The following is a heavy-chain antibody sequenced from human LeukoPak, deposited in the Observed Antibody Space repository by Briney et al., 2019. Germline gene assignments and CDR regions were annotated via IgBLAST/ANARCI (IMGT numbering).Heavy chain of an antibody. D-gene: IGHD3-10*01. CDR3: ARDELLWFGELYPSFDY. CDR2: IKQDGSEK. V-gene: IGHV3-7*01. CDR1: GFTFSSYW. J-gene: IGHJ4*02. Sequence: GGSLRLSCAASGFTFSSYWMSWVRQAPGKGLEWVANIKQDGSEKYYVDSVKGGFTISRDNAKNSLYLQMNSLRAEDTAVYYCARDELLWFGELYPSFDYWGQGTLVTVSS.